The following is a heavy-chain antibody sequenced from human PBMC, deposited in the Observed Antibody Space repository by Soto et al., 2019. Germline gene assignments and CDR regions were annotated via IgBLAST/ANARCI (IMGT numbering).Heavy chain of an antibody. CDR2: IIPIFGTA. Sequence: QVQLVQSGAEVKKPGSSVKVSCKASGGTFSSYAISWVRQAPGQGLEWMGGIIPIFGTANYAQKFQGRVTITADESTSTAYMELSSLRSEDTAVYYCARAGTTVTTNWFDRWGQGTLVTVSS. CDR3: ARAGTTVTTNWFDR. V-gene: IGHV1-69*01. J-gene: IGHJ5*02. CDR1: GGTFSSYA. D-gene: IGHD4-4*01.